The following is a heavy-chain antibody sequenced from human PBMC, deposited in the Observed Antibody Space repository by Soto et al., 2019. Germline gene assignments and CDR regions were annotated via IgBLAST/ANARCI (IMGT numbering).Heavy chain of an antibody. J-gene: IGHJ4*02. CDR1: GFTFSNYE. D-gene: IGHD2-21*01. CDR2: ISSDGGST. CDR3: ARAAQAFGGYSGY. Sequence: EVQLVESGEGLVQPGGSLRLSCAGSGFTFSNYEMHWVRQAPGKGLEYVSTISSDGGSTYYADSVKGRFTISRDNSKSELYVHVGGLRVKDMAVYYCARAAQAFGGYSGYWGQGTLVAVSS. V-gene: IGHV3-64*02.